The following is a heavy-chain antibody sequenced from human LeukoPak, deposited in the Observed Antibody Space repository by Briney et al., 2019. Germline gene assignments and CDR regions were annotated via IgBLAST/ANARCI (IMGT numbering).Heavy chain of an antibody. CDR1: GYTFTGYY. CDR3: ARGGVIAARRNWFDP. Sequence: ASVTVSCTASGYTFTGYYMHWVRQAPGQGLEWMGWINPNSGGTNYAQKFQGRVTMTRDTSISTAYMELSRLRSDDTAVYYCARGGVIAARRNWFDPWGQGTLVTVSS. D-gene: IGHD6-13*01. V-gene: IGHV1-2*02. CDR2: INPNSGGT. J-gene: IGHJ5*02.